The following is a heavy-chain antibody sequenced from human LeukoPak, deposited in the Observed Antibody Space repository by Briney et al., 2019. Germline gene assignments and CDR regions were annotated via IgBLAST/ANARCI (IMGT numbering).Heavy chain of an antibody. CDR2: INHSGST. J-gene: IGHJ5*02. CDR3: ARERGYDFWSGYYKFDP. V-gene: IGHV4-34*01. Sequence: PSETLSLTCAVYGGSFSGYYWSWIRQPPGEGLEWIGEINHSGSTNYNPSLKSRVTISVDTSKNLFSLKLSSVTAADTAVYYCARERGYDFWSGYYKFDPWGQGTLVTVSS. CDR1: GGSFSGYY. D-gene: IGHD3-3*01.